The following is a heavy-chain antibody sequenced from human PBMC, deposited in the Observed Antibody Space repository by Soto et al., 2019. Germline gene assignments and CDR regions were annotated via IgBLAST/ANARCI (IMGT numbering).Heavy chain of an antibody. CDR1: GYTFTNYG. CDR3: ARERPRQLGISYLFDY. Sequence: QVQLVQSGAEVKKPGASVKVSCKASGYTFTNYGVGWVRQAPGQGLEWMGWISGYNGKTYYERKFQDRVTMTTDTSTGTAYMEVRSLRSDDTAVYYCARERPRQLGISYLFDYWGPGTLVTVSP. CDR2: ISGYNGKT. V-gene: IGHV1-18*01. D-gene: IGHD7-27*01. J-gene: IGHJ4*02.